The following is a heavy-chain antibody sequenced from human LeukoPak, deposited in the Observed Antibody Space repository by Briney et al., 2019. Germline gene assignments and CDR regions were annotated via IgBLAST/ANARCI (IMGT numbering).Heavy chain of an antibody. Sequence: PSETLSLTCTVSGGSISSSSYYWGWIRQPPGKGLEWIGSIYYSGSTYYNPSLKSRVTISVDTSKNQFSLKLSSVTAADTAVYYCARIGYVEMATTWGQGTLVTVSS. CDR1: GGSISSSSYY. CDR3: ARIGYVEMATT. V-gene: IGHV4-39*01. J-gene: IGHJ5*02. D-gene: IGHD5-24*01. CDR2: IYYSGST.